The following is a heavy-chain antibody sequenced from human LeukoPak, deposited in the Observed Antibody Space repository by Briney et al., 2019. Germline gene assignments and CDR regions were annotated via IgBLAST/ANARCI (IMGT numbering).Heavy chain of an antibody. CDR3: ARVDVVVAPAAIPSYYYYGMDV. J-gene: IGHJ6*02. Sequence: ASVKVSCKASGYTFTSYGISWVRQAPGQGLEWMGWISAYNGNTNYAQKLQGRVTMTTDTSTSTAYMELRSLRSDDTAVYYCARVDVVVAPAAIPSYYYYGMDVWGQGTTVTVSS. CDR1: GYTFTSYG. D-gene: IGHD2-2*03. V-gene: IGHV1-18*01. CDR2: ISAYNGNT.